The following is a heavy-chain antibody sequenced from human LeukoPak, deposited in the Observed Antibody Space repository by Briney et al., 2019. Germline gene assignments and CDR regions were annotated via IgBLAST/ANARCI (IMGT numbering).Heavy chain of an antibody. V-gene: IGHV3-74*01. D-gene: IGHD3-10*01. CDR2: INPDGSGT. CDR3: SSDTFGARDY. Sequence: GGSLRLSCAASGFIFSHYWMRWARQAPGKGLVWVSRINPDGSGTNYADSVKGRFTISRDNAKNTLYLQMNSLRAEDTAVYYCSSDTFGARDYWGQGTPVTVSS. J-gene: IGHJ4*02. CDR1: GFIFSHYW.